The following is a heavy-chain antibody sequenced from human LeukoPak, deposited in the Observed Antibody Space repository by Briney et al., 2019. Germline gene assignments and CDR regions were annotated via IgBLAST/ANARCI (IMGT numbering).Heavy chain of an antibody. CDR2: ISWDGGST. J-gene: IGHJ4*02. V-gene: IGHV3-43*01. CDR3: AKGDRDGYNWSPLDY. D-gene: IGHD5-24*01. Sequence: GGSLRLSCAASGFTFDDYTMHWVRQAPGKGLEWVSLISWDGGSTYYADSVKGQFTISRDNSKNSLYLQMNSLRTEDTALYYCAKGDRDGYNWSPLDYWGQGTLVTVSS. CDR1: GFTFDDYT.